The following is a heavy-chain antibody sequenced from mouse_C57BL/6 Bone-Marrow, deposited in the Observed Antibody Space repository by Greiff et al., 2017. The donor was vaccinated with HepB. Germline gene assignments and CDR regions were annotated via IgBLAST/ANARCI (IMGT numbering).Heavy chain of an antibody. CDR3: AREGTTVGDGYFDV. CDR1: GYTFTSYW. J-gene: IGHJ1*03. Sequence: QVQLQQSGAELVKPGASVKMSCKASGYTFTSYWITWVKQRPGQGLEWIGDIYPGSGSTNYNEKFKSKATLTVDTSSSTAYMQLSSLTSEDSAVYYCAREGTTVGDGYFDVWGTGTTVTVSS. CDR2: IYPGSGST. D-gene: IGHD1-1*01. V-gene: IGHV1-55*01.